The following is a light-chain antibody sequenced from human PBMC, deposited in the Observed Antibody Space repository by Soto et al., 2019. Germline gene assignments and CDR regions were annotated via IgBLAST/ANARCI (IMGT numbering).Light chain of an antibody. CDR2: AAS. CDR1: QSISRY. J-gene: IGKJ2*01. V-gene: IGKV1-39*01. Sequence: DIQMTQSPSSLSASVGDRVTITCRASQSISRYLHWYQQKPGKAPKLLIYAASSLQSGVPSRFSGSGSGTDFTLPISSLQPEDFATYYCQQSNSIPYTFGQGTKLEIK. CDR3: QQSNSIPYT.